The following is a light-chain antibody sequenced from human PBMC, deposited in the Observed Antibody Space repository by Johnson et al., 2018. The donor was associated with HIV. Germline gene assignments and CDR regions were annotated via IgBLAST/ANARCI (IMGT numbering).Light chain of an antibody. CDR3: GTWDSSLSAPGYV. V-gene: IGLV1-51*01. Sequence: HSVLTQPPSVSAAPGQKVTISCSGRTSTLGNNYVSWYQQLPGTAPKLLIYDNNKRPSGIPDRFSGSKSGTSATLGITGLQTGDEADYYCGTWDSSLSAPGYVFGTGTKVTVL. CDR1: TSTLGNNY. J-gene: IGLJ1*01. CDR2: DNN.